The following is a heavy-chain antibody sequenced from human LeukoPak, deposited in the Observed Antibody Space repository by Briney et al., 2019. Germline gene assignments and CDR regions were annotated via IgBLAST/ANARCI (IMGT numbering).Heavy chain of an antibody. CDR2: IYYSGST. D-gene: IGHD6-13*01. CDR3: AREVAAAGLDY. CDR1: GGSISSYC. J-gene: IGHJ4*02. V-gene: IGHV4-59*01. Sequence: PSETLSLTCTVSGGSISSYCWSGIRQPPGKGLEWIGYIYYSGSTNYNPSLKSRVTISVDTSKNQFSLKLSSVTAADTAVYYCAREVAAAGLDYWGQGTLVTVSS.